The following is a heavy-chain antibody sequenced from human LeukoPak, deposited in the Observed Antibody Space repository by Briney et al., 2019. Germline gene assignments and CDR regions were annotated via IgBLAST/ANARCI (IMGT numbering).Heavy chain of an antibody. Sequence: SETLSLTCTAPGGSISSYYWSWIRQPPGKGLEWIGYIYYSGSTNYNPSLKSRVTISVDTSKNQFSLKLSSVTAADTAVYYCARDCGTSGQINGMDVWGQGTTVTVSS. J-gene: IGHJ6*02. CDR3: ARDCGTSGQINGMDV. CDR1: GGSISSYY. V-gene: IGHV4-59*01. D-gene: IGHD2-2*01. CDR2: IYYSGST.